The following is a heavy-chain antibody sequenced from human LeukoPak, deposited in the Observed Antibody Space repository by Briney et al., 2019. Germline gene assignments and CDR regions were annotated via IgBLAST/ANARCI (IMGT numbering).Heavy chain of an antibody. Sequence: GASVKVSCKASGYTFTSYGISWVRQAPGRGLEWMGWISAYNGNTNYAQKLQGRVTMTTDTSTSTAYMELRSLRSDDTAVYYCARDQRNYDFWSGPLLGDYWGQGTLVTVSS. D-gene: IGHD3-3*01. CDR2: ISAYNGNT. J-gene: IGHJ4*02. CDR1: GYTFTSYG. CDR3: ARDQRNYDFWSGPLLGDY. V-gene: IGHV1-18*01.